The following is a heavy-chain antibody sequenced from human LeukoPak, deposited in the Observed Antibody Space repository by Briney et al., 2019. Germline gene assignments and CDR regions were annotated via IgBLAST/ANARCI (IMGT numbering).Heavy chain of an antibody. V-gene: IGHV3-30*18. CDR3: AKDPDAVGAYFYYFDY. CDR1: GFTFSSYG. D-gene: IGHD1-26*01. J-gene: IGHJ4*02. Sequence: PGGSLRLSCAASGFTFSSYGMHWVRQAPGKGLEWVAVISYDGSSKYYADSVEGRFTISRDNSKNTLYLQMNSLRPEDTAVYYCAKDPDAVGAYFYYFDYWGQGTLVTVSS. CDR2: ISYDGSSK.